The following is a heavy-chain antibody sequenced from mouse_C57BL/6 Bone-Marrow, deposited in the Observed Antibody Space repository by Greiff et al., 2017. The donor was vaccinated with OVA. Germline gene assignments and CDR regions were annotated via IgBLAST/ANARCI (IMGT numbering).Heavy chain of an antibody. CDR2: ISSGSSTI. Sequence: EVMLVESGGGLVKPGGSLKLSCAASGFTFSDYGMHWVRQAPEKGLEWVAYISSGSSTIYYADTVKGRFTISRDNAKNTLFLQMTSLRSEDTAMYYCARGGYITTVVATKDFDYWGQGTTLTVSS. J-gene: IGHJ2*01. CDR3: ARGGYITTVVATKDFDY. CDR1: GFTFSDYG. D-gene: IGHD1-1*01. V-gene: IGHV5-17*01.